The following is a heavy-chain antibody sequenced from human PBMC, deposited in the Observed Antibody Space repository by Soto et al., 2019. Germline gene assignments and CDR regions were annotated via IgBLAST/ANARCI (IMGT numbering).Heavy chain of an antibody. CDR1: GFTFSSYG. CDR3: ARESPGYRMDV. J-gene: IGHJ6*02. V-gene: IGHV3-33*01. CDR2: IWYDGSNK. Sequence: QVQLVESGGGVVQPGRSLRLSCAASGFTFSSYGMHWVRQAPGKGLEWVAVIWYDGSNKYYADSVKGRFTISRDNSKNTLYLQMNSLRAEDTAVYYCARESPGYRMDVWGQGTTVTVSS.